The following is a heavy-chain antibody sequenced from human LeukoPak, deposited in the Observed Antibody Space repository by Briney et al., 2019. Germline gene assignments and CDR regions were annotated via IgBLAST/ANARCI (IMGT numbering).Heavy chain of an antibody. CDR2: ISYDGSNK. D-gene: IGHD4-23*01. Sequence: GGSLRLSGAASGFTFSSYAMHWVRQAPGKGLEWVAVISYDGSNKYYADSVKGRFTISRDNSKNTLYLQMNSLRAEDTAVYYCARDPNYGGNHYFDYWGQGTLVTVSS. CDR1: GFTFSSYA. CDR3: ARDPNYGGNHYFDY. J-gene: IGHJ4*02. V-gene: IGHV3-30-3*01.